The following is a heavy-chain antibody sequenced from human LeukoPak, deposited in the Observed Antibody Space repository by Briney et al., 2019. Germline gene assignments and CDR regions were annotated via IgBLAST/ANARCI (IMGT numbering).Heavy chain of an antibody. D-gene: IGHD2-2*01. V-gene: IGHV1-18*01. CDR2: ISAYNGNT. CDR3: ARFREDCSSTSCYGWFDP. J-gene: IGHJ5*02. CDR1: GYTFTSYG. Sequence: APVKVSCKASGYTFTSYGISWVRQAPGQGLEWMGWISAYNGNTNYAQKLQGRVTMTTDTSTSTAYMELRSLRSDDTAVYYCARFREDCSSTSCYGWFDPWGQGTLVTVSS.